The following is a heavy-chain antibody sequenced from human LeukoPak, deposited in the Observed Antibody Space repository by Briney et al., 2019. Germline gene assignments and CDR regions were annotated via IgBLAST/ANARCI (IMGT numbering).Heavy chain of an antibody. D-gene: IGHD3-3*01. V-gene: IGHV1-18*01. CDR3: ARYNDFWSGAKYYFDY. CDR1: GYTFTSYG. Sequence: ASVKVSCKASGYTFTSYGISWVRQAPGQGLEWMGWISAYNGNTNYAQKLQGRVTMTTDTSTSTAYMELRSLRSDDTAVYYCARYNDFWSGAKYYFDYWGQGTLVTVSS. J-gene: IGHJ4*02. CDR2: ISAYNGNT.